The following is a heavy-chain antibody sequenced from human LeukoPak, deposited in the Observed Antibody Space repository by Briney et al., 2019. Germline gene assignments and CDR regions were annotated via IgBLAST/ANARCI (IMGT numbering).Heavy chain of an antibody. J-gene: IGHJ4*02. CDR2: MNPNSGNT. CDR1: GYTFTSYD. CDR3: ARSTIHPGYSFDY. V-gene: IGHV1-8*01. D-gene: IGHD2-21*01. Sequence: ASVEVSCKASGYTFTSYDINWVRQATGQGLEWMGWMNPNSGNTGYAQKFQGRVTITRNTSISTAYMELSSLRSEDTAVYYCARSTIHPGYSFDYWGQGTLVTVSS.